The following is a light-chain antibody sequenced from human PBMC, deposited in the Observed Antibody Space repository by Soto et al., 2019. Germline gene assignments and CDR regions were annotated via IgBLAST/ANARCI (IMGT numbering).Light chain of an antibody. J-gene: IGLJ1*01. V-gene: IGLV1-40*01. Sequence: QSVLTQPPSVSGAPGQRVTISCTGSSSNIGAGYDVHWYQQLPGTAPKLLIYGNSNRPSGVPDRFSGSKSGTSASLAITGLQAEDDADYYCQSYDRSLSGWVFGTGTKLTVL. CDR3: QSYDRSLSGWV. CDR1: SSNIGAGYD. CDR2: GNS.